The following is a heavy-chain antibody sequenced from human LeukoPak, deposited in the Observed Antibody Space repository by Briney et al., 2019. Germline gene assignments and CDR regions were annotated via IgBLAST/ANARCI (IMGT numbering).Heavy chain of an antibody. CDR3: AKGQSSGYYYYFDY. CDR2: ISYDGSNK. J-gene: IGHJ4*02. Sequence: AGGSLRLSCAASGFTFSSYGMHWVRQAPGKGLEWVAVISYDGSNKYYADSVKGRFTISRDNSKNTLYLQMNSLRAEDTAVYYCAKGQSSGYYYYFDYWGQGTLVTVSS. CDR1: GFTFSSYG. V-gene: IGHV3-30*18. D-gene: IGHD3-22*01.